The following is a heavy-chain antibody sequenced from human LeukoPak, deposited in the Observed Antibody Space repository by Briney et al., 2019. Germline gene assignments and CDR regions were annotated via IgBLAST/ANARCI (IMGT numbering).Heavy chain of an antibody. CDR1: GFTFSSYW. V-gene: IGHV3-23*01. Sequence: GGSLRLSCAASGFTFSSYWMSWVRQAPGKGLEWVSGIGGGGTEYYANSVKGRFIISSDNSQNLVHLQMNSLTVEDTAVYYCARAQGALDYWGQGTLVTVSS. CDR3: ARAQGALDY. CDR2: IGGGGTE. J-gene: IGHJ4*02. D-gene: IGHD1-26*01.